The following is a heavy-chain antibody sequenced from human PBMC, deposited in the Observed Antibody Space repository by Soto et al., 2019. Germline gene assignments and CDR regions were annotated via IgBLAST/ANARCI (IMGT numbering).Heavy chain of an antibody. Sequence: QVQLVQSGAEVKKPGASVKVSCKASGYTFTSYGISWVRQAPGQGREWMGWISAYNGNTNYAQNLQGRDTMTPDTSTGTAYMGLGSLRSDNTAVYYCARDLIVGATPPYYFDYWGQGTLVTVSS. V-gene: IGHV1-18*01. CDR3: ARDLIVGATPPYYFDY. D-gene: IGHD1-26*01. CDR1: GYTFTSYG. J-gene: IGHJ4*02. CDR2: ISAYNGNT.